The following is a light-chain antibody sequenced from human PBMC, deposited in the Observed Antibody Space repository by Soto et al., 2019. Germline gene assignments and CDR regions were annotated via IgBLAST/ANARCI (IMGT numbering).Light chain of an antibody. V-gene: IGLV2-14*01. CDR2: DVS. CDR1: SSDVGGYNY. CDR3: TSYTSSSTLVV. J-gene: IGLJ2*01. Sequence: QSVLTQPASVSGSPGQSITISCTGTSSDVGGYNYVSWYQQHPGKAPKLMIYDVSNRPSGVSNRFSFSKSGNTASLTISGLQAEYEADYYCTSYTSSSTLVVFGGGTKLTVL.